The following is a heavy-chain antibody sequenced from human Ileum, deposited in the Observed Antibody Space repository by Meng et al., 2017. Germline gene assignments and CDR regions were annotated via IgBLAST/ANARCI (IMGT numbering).Heavy chain of an antibody. J-gene: IGHJ4*02. D-gene: IGHD3-22*01. Sequence: EVQLVESEGGLVQPGGSLGLSCAASGFTSSSDWMNWVRQAPGKGLVWVSRINTDGSTTTYADSVKGRFTISRDNAKNTVFLQMNSLRAEDTAVYYCVGMTVGWGQGTLVTVSS. V-gene: IGHV3-74*03. CDR2: INTDGSTT. CDR3: VGMTVG. CDR1: GFTSSSDW.